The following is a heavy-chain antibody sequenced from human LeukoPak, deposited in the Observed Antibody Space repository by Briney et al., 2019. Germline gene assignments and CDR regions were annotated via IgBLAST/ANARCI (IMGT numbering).Heavy chain of an antibody. CDR2: ISYDGSRK. CDR1: GFTFSSYA. V-gene: IGHV3-30-3*01. CDR3: ARDRLAVAGTGTLCFDY. D-gene: IGHD6-19*01. J-gene: IGHJ4*02. Sequence: PGGSLRLSCAASGFTFSSYAMHWVRQAPGKGLEWVAVISYDGSRKYYADSVKGRFTTSRDNSKNTLYLQMNSLRAEDTAVYYCARDRLAVAGTGTLCFDYWGQGTLVTVSS.